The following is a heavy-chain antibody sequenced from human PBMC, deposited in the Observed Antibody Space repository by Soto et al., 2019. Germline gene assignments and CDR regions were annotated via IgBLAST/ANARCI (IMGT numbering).Heavy chain of an antibody. Sequence: QVQLVESGGGVVQPGRSLRLSCAASGFTFSSYGMHWVRQAPGKGLEWVAVISYDGSNKYYADSVKGRFTISRDNSKNTLYLQMNSLRAEDTAVYYCARDYGDYVASYYYYGMDVWGQGTTVTVSS. V-gene: IGHV3-30*03. CDR3: ARDYGDYVASYYYYGMDV. D-gene: IGHD4-17*01. J-gene: IGHJ6*02. CDR2: ISYDGSNK. CDR1: GFTFSSYG.